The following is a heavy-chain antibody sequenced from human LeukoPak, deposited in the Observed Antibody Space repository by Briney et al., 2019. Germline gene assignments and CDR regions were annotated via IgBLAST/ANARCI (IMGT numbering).Heavy chain of an antibody. V-gene: IGHV1-46*01. CDR2: INPSGGST. CDR1: GYTFTSYY. Sequence: ASVKVSCKASGYTFTSYYMHWVRQAPGQGLEGMGIINPSGGSTSYAQKFQGRVTMTRDTSTSTVYMELSSLRSEDTAVYYCARELRSSYDSSGYPPFDYWGQGTLVTVSS. CDR3: ARELRSSYDSSGYPPFDY. J-gene: IGHJ4*02. D-gene: IGHD3-22*01.